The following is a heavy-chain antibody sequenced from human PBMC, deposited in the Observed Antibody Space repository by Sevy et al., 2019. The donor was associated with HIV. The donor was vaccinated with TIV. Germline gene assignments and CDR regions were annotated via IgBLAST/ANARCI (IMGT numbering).Heavy chain of an antibody. CDR3: AKDIVAVVGDAFDI. CDR1: GFSFISYA. D-gene: IGHD2-15*01. Sequence: GGSLRLSCAASGFSFISYAMNWVRQAPGKGLEWVSAISGSDGATYYGDSVKGLFSISRDNSKNTLYLQMDSLRAEDTDVYYCAKDIVAVVGDAFDIWGQGTMVTVSS. V-gene: IGHV3-23*01. J-gene: IGHJ3*02. CDR2: ISGSDGAT.